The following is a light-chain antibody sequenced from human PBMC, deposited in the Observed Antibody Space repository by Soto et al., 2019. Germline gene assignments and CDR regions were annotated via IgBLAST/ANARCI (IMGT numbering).Light chain of an antibody. CDR3: QQRSNWPT. J-gene: IGKJ5*01. Sequence: EIVMTQSPATLSVYPGETASLSCRASQSISFYLTWYQHKPGQAPRLLIYDASNRATGIPARFSGSGYGTDFTLTISSLEPEDFAVYYCQQRSNWPTFGQGTRLEIK. CDR1: QSISFY. CDR2: DAS. V-gene: IGKV3-11*01.